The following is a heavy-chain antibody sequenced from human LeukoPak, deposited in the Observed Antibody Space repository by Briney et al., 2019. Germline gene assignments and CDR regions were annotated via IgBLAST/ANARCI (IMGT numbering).Heavy chain of an antibody. CDR3: ARGGRSSSWRYYFDY. J-gene: IGHJ4*02. CDR1: GYTFTGYY. D-gene: IGHD6-13*01. V-gene: IGHV1-2*02. Sequence: RASVKVSCKASGYTFTGYYMHWVRQAPGQGLEWMGWINPNSGGTNYAQKFQGRVTMTRDTSISTAYMELSRLRSDDTAVYYCARGGRSSSWRYYFDYWGQGTLVTVSS. CDR2: INPNSGGT.